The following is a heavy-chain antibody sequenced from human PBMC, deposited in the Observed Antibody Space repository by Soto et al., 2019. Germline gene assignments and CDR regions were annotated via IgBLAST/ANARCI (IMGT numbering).Heavy chain of an antibody. V-gene: IGHV4-39*07. CDR3: ARDRNIAGDYYGMDV. Sequence: SETLSLTCTVSGGSISSSSYYWGWIRQPPGKGLEWIGSIYYSGSTNYNPSLKSRVTISIDTSKNQFSLKLSSVTAADTAVYYCARDRNIAGDYYGMDVWGQGTTVTVSS. D-gene: IGHD6-13*01. CDR2: IYYSGST. CDR1: GGSISSSSYY. J-gene: IGHJ6*02.